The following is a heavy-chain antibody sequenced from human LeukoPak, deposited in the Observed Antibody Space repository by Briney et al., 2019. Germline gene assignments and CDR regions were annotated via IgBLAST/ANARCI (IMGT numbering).Heavy chain of an antibody. V-gene: IGHV4-4*02. J-gene: IGHJ4*02. CDR1: GGSISSSNW. D-gene: IGHD6-19*01. Sequence: PSGTLSLTCAVSGGSISSSNWWSWVRPPPGKGLEWIGEIYHSGSTNYNPSLKSRVTISVDKSKNQFSLKLSSVTAADTAVYYCARGQVGRAGTFRIWAYFDHWGQGTLVIVSS. CDR3: ARGQVGRAGTFRIWAYFDH. CDR2: IYHSGST.